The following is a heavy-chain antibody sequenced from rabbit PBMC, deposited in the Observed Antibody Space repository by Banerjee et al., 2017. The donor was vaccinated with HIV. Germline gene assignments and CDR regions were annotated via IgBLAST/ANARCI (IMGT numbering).Heavy chain of an antibody. D-gene: IGHD1-1*01. CDR2: IGIGSGST. CDR3: ARTAYWPVFYYNL. V-gene: IGHV1S40*01. Sequence: QSLEESGGDLVKPGASLTLTCTASGFSFSSGYYMCWVRQAPGKGLEWIGCIGIGSGSTYYASWANGRFTISKTSSTTVTLQMTSLTAADTATYFCARTAYWPVFYYNLWGPGTLVTVS. J-gene: IGHJ4*01. CDR1: GFSFSSGYY.